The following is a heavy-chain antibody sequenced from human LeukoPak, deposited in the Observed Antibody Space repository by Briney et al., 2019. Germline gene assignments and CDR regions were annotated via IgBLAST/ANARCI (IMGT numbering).Heavy chain of an antibody. CDR3: ARSGGVIRSTDY. D-gene: IGHD3-16*02. Sequence: GGSRRLSCAASGFTFSDYAMHWVRQAAGRGLEYVSAISSTGGSTYYANSVKGRFTISRDNSKNTLYLQMGSLRAEDMAVYYCARSGGVIRSTDYWGQGTLVTVSS. V-gene: IGHV3-64*01. CDR1: GFTFSDYA. CDR2: ISSTGGST. J-gene: IGHJ4*02.